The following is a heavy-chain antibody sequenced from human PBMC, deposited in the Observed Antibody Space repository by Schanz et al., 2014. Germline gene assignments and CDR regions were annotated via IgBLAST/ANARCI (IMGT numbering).Heavy chain of an antibody. CDR3: AKGRFGELSAFDI. CDR1: GFTFRGYA. J-gene: IGHJ3*02. CDR2: IWYDGSNK. Sequence: VQLLESGGGLVQPGGSLRLSCAASGFTFRGYAMSWVRQAPGRGLEWVAVIWYDGSNKYYADSVKGRFTISRDNSKNTLFLQMNSLRAEDTAVYYCAKGRFGELSAFDIWGQGTMVTVSS. D-gene: IGHD3-10*01. V-gene: IGHV3-33*06.